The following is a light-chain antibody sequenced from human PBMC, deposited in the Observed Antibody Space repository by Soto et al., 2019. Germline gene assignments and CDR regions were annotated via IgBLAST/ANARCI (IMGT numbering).Light chain of an antibody. Sequence: DIVMSQAPLSLTVTPGEPACISCRASHSLLDSDDGNTYLDWYLQKPGQSPQLLIYTVSYRASGVPDRFSGSGSGTDFTLKISRVEAEDVGVYYCMQRIEFPLTFGGGTKGDIK. CDR2: TVS. CDR3: MQRIEFPLT. CDR1: HSLLDSDDGNTY. V-gene: IGKV2-40*01. J-gene: IGKJ4*01.